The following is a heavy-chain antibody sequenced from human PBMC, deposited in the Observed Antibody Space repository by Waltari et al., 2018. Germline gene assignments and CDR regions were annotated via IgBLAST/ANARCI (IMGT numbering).Heavy chain of an antibody. CDR2: ISPILGTA. V-gene: IGHV1-69*14. Sequence: QVQLVQSGAEVKKPGSSVKVSCKASGGTFSSYAISWVRQAPGQGLEWMGGISPILGTANSAQKFQGRVTITADKSTSTAYMELSSLRSEDTAVYYCARTNWNHATERRNYYYYYMDVWGKGTTVTVSS. J-gene: IGHJ6*03. CDR1: GGTFSSYA. D-gene: IGHD1-1*01. CDR3: ARTNWNHATERRNYYYYYMDV.